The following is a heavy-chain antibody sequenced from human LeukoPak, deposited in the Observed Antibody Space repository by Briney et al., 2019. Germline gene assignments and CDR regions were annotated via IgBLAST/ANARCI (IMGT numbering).Heavy chain of an antibody. D-gene: IGHD4/OR15-4a*01. Sequence: PRGSLRLSCAASGFTFSTYTMNWVRQAPGKGLEWVSSISSSSTYIYYADSVKGRFTISRDNAKNSLYLQMNSLRAEDTAVYYCARDEVYGEQYYFDYWGQGTLVTASS. V-gene: IGHV3-21*01. CDR2: ISSSSTYI. CDR1: GFTFSTYT. J-gene: IGHJ4*02. CDR3: ARDEVYGEQYYFDY.